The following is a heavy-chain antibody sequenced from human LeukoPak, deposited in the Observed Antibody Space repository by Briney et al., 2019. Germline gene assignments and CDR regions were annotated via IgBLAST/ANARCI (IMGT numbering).Heavy chain of an antibody. CDR2: IGSDGGSV. Sequence: GGSLRLSCAASGFTFSTYWMHWVRQAPGKGLVWVSRIGSDGGSVSYAESVGGRFTISRDNAKNTMYLQMNGLRAEDTAVYFCARYSSSWHANDYWGQGTLVTVSS. J-gene: IGHJ4*02. D-gene: IGHD6-13*01. V-gene: IGHV3-74*01. CDR1: GFTFSTYW. CDR3: ARYSSSWHANDY.